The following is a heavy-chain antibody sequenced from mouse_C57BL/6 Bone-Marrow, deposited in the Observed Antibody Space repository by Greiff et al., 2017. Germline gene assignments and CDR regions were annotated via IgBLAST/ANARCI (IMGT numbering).Heavy chain of an antibody. CDR3: ARGYNGGFDY. CDR2: ISSGSSTL. D-gene: IGHD1-2*01. V-gene: IGHV5-17*01. J-gene: IGHJ2*01. CDR1: GFTFSDYG. Sequence: EVKLVESGGGLVKPGGSLKLSCAASGFTFSDYGMHWVRQAPEKGLEWVAYISSGSSTLYYADTVKGRFTISRDNAKNTLFLQMTRLRSEDTAMYYCARGYNGGFDYWGQGTTLTVSS.